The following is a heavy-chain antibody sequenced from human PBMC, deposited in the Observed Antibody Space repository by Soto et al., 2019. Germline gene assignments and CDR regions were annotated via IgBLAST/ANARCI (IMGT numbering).Heavy chain of an antibody. Sequence: EVQLLESGGGLVQPGGSLRLSCAASGFTFSSYAMSWFRQAPGKGLEWVSAISGSGRSTYYADSVKGRFTISRDNSKNTLYRQMNSLRAEETAVYYCARATIFGGFHYWGQGTLVTVSS. J-gene: IGHJ4*02. CDR1: GFTFSSYA. V-gene: IGHV3-23*01. CDR2: ISGSGRST. D-gene: IGHD3-3*01. CDR3: ARATIFGGFHY.